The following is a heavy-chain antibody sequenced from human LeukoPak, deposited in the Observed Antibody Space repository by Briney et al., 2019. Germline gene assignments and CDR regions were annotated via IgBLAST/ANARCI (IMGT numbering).Heavy chain of an antibody. V-gene: IGHV3-23*01. J-gene: IGHJ4*02. Sequence: GGSLRLSCAASGFTFSTYGMSWVRQAPGKGLEWVSGISGSGGSTYNADSVKGRFTISRDNSKNTLYLQMNSLRVEDTAVYYCAKDRESGYGSGTYYNPTFDYWGQGTLVTVSS. D-gene: IGHD3-10*01. CDR3: AKDRESGYGSGTYYNPTFDY. CDR1: GFTFSTYG. CDR2: ISGSGGST.